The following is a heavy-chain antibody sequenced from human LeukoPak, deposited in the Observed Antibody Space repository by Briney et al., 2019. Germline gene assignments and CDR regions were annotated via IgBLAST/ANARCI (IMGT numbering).Heavy chain of an antibody. CDR3: AKLSSRGETDY. V-gene: IGHV3-9*01. CDR1: GFTFDDYA. CDR2: ISWNSGSI. D-gene: IGHD3-16*01. J-gene: IGHJ4*02. Sequence: GGSLRLSCAASGFTFDDYAMHWVRQAPGKGLEWVPGISWNSGSIGYADSVKGRFTISRDNAKNSLYLQMNSLRAEDTALYYCAKLSSRGETDYWGQGTLVTVSS.